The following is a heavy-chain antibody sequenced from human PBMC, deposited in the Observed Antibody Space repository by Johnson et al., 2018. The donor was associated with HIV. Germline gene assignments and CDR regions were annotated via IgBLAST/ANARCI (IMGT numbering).Heavy chain of an antibody. Sequence: VQLVESGGGLVQPGGSLRLSCAASGFTFDDYGMNWVRQAPGKGLEWVSVIYSGGSTYHADSVKGRFNISRDNAKNSLYLQMNSLRAEDTAVYYCARWGPYDILTGYDAFDIWGQGTTVTVSS. J-gene: IGHJ3*02. CDR2: IYSGGST. V-gene: IGHV3-66*01. CDR1: GFTFDDYG. CDR3: ARWGPYDILTGYDAFDI. D-gene: IGHD3-9*01.